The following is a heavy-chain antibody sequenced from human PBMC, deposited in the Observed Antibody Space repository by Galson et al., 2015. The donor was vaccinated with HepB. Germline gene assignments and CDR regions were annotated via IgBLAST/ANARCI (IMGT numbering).Heavy chain of an antibody. CDR1: GFTFSSSW. J-gene: IGHJ4*02. Sequence: SLRLSCAASGFTFSSSWMSWVRQAPGKGLVWVANIKHDGSGEYYVDSVKGRFTISRDNAKNSLFLQMNSLRAEDTAVYYCVRDPGWGSIDYWGQGTLVTVSS. CDR2: IKHDGSGE. D-gene: IGHD3-16*01. V-gene: IGHV3-7*03. CDR3: VRDPGWGSIDY.